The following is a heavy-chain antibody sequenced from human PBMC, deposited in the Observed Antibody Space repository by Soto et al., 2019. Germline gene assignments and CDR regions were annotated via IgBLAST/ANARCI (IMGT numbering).Heavy chain of an antibody. V-gene: IGHV4-31*03. D-gene: IGHD3-22*01. CDR2: IYYTGTV. J-gene: IGHJ4*02. Sequence: QVQLQESGPGLVKPSQTLSLTCTVSGASISSGGYYWSWIRQHPGKGLQWIGYIYYTGTVYYNPSLKSRISISVDTSGNQFSLTLTSLTAADTAVYFCARGGQTRKYYYDSSAYYFDYWGQGTQVTVAS. CDR1: GASISSGGYY. CDR3: ARGGQTRKYYYDSSAYYFDY.